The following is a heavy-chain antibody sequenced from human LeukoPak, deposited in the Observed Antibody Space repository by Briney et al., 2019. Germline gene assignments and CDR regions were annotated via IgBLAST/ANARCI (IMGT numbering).Heavy chain of an antibody. Sequence: GGSLRLSCAASGFTFNTYSMNWVRQAPGKGLEWVSSISSSSSYIYYADSVKGRFTISRDNAKNSLYLQMNSLRAEDTAVYYCARGGYYDSSDLSVWGQGTLVTVSS. D-gene: IGHD3-22*01. CDR3: ARGGYYDSSDLSV. V-gene: IGHV3-21*01. CDR1: GFTFNTYS. CDR2: ISSSSSYI. J-gene: IGHJ4*02.